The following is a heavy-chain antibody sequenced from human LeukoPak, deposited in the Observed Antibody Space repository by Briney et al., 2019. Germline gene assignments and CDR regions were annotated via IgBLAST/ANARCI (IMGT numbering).Heavy chain of an antibody. CDR2: INGGAYST. J-gene: IGHJ4*02. V-gene: IGHV3-23*01. D-gene: IGHD3-3*01. CDR3: AKGGFAWNGYPYYFDY. Sequence: GGSLRLSCAASGFTFSSYAMTWVRQAPGKGLEWISAINGGAYSTSYADSVKGRFAISRDNSKSTLDLQMNSLRAEDTAVYYCAKGGFAWNGYPYYFDYWGQGTLVTVSS. CDR1: GFTFSSYA.